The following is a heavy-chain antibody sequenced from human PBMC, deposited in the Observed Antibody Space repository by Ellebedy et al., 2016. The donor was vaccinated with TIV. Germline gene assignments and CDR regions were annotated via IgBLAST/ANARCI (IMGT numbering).Heavy chain of an antibody. Sequence: ASVKVSCKASGGTFSSYAISWVRQAPGRGLEWMGGIIPIFGTANYAQKFQGRVTITADESTSTAYMELSSLRSEDTAVYYCARGTHSSSWCDYWGQGTLVTVSS. CDR1: GGTFSSYA. D-gene: IGHD6-13*01. CDR3: ARGTHSSSWCDY. J-gene: IGHJ4*02. V-gene: IGHV1-69*13. CDR2: IIPIFGTA.